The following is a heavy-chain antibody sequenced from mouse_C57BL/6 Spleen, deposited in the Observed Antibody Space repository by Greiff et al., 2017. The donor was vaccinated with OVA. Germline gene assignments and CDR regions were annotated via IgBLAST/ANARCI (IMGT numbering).Heavy chain of an antibody. CDR2: INPNNGVT. J-gene: IGHJ1*03. CDR1: GYTFTDYN. D-gene: IGHD1-1*01. Sequence: EVQLQESGPELVKPGASVKLSCKASGYTFTDYNMHWVKLSPGQSLEWIGYINPNNGVTSYNQKFKGKATLTVNKSSSTAYMELRSLTSEDSAVYYCARDYGSSDWYFDVWGTGTTVTVSS. CDR3: ARDYGSSDWYFDV. V-gene: IGHV1-22*01.